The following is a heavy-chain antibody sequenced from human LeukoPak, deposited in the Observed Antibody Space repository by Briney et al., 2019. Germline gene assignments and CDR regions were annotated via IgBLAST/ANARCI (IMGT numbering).Heavy chain of an antibody. CDR1: GFTVSSDH. Sequence: PGGSLRLSCAASGFTVSSDHMNWVRQAPGKGLEWVSVLYSGGSTYYADSVKDRFTISRHDSQNTLYLQMNSLRADDTAVYYCVYFDAIMATGDYWGQGTLVTVSS. CDR3: VYFDAIMATGDY. V-gene: IGHV3-53*04. J-gene: IGHJ4*02. CDR2: LYSGGST. D-gene: IGHD3-22*01.